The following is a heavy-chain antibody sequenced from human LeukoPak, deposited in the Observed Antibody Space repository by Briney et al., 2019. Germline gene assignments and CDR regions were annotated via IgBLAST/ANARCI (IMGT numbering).Heavy chain of an antibody. CDR2: IYYSGST. J-gene: IGHJ6*02. D-gene: IGHD4-23*01. CDR3: ARVSAVVTQSYYYGMDV. Sequence: SETLSLTCTVSGGSISSGGYYWSWIRQHPGKGLEWIGYIYYSGSTYYNPSLKSRVTISVDTSKNQFSLKLSSVTAADTAVHYCARVSAVVTQSYYYGMDVWGQGTTVTVSS. CDR1: GGSISSGGYY. V-gene: IGHV4-31*03.